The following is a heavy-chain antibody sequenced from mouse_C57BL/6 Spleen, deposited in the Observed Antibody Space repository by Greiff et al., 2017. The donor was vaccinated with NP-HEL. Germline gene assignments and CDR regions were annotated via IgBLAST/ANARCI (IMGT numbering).Heavy chain of an antibody. CDR3: ARMYYGSPYYAMDY. D-gene: IGHD1-1*01. Sequence: VQLQQSGPELVKPGASVKMSCKASGYTFTDYNMHWVKQSHGKSLEWIGYINPNNGGTSYNQKFKGKATLTVNKSSSTAYMELRSLTSEDSAVYYCARMYYGSPYYAMDYWGQGTSVTVSS. J-gene: IGHJ4*01. V-gene: IGHV1-22*01. CDR2: INPNNGGT. CDR1: GYTFTDYN.